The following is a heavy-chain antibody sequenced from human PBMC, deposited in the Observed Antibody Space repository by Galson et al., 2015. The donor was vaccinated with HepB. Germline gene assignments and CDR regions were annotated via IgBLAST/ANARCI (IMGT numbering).Heavy chain of an antibody. Sequence: QSGAEVKKPGESLRISCKGSGYSFTSYWISWVRQMPGKGLEWMGRIDPSDSYTNYSPSFQGHVTISADKSISTVYLQWSSLKASDTAMYYCARRRYYYGSGSYYKPWDALNYYYGMDVWGQGTTVTVSS. J-gene: IGHJ6*02. V-gene: IGHV5-10-1*01. CDR2: IDPSDSYT. D-gene: IGHD3-10*01. CDR1: GYSFTSYW. CDR3: ARRRYYYGSGSYYKPWDALNYYYGMDV.